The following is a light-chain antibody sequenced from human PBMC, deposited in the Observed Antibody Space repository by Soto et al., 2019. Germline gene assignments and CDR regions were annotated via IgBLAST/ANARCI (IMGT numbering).Light chain of an antibody. Sequence: QSALTQPASVSGSPGQSITISRTGTSSDVGAYNYVSWYQQYPGKAPKLMIYDVTNRPSGVSNRFSGSKSGNTASLTISGLQAEDEADYYCGSYTSSDTVVFGGGTKLTVL. CDR3: GSYTSSDTVV. V-gene: IGLV2-14*01. CDR2: DVT. CDR1: SSDVGAYNY. J-gene: IGLJ2*01.